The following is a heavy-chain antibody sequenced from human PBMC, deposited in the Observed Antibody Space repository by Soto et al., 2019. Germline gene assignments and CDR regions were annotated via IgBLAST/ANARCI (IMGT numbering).Heavy chain of an antibody. D-gene: IGHD3-10*01. J-gene: IGHJ3*02. CDR3: ARPYGSGIYPHDVFDI. V-gene: IGHV1-69*02. CDR1: GYTFTSYT. CDR2: IIPILGIA. Sequence: VKVSCKASGYTFTSYTISWVRQAPGQGLEWMGRIIPILGIANYAQKFQGRVTITADKSTSTAYMELSSLRAEDTAVYYCARPYGSGIYPHDVFDIWGQGTMVTVSS.